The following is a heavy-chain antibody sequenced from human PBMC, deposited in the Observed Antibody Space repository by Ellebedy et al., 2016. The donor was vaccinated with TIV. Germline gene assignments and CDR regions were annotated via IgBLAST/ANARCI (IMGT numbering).Heavy chain of an antibody. V-gene: IGHV3-7*01. CDR1: GFTFSTSW. CDR3: KKDGSGTKNF. Sequence: PGGSLRLSCAVSGFTFSTSWMSWVRQAPGQGLEWVANMNGDGNERYYVDSVEGRYTISRDNTRNSLYLQMNSLRADDTAVYYCKKDGSGTKNFWGQGTLVTVSS. D-gene: IGHD1-1*01. CDR2: MNGDGNER. J-gene: IGHJ4*02.